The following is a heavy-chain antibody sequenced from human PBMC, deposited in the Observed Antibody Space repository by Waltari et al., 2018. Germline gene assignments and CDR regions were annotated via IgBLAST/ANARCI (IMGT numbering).Heavy chain of an antibody. Sequence: QITLKESGPTLVRPTQTLTLTCTFSGFSLTTSTAGVGWIRQPPGKALEWLGIIYWNDDKRYSPSLKTRLTITKDTSKNQVVLKMTNMDPVDTATYFCAHLSWLPYSSGWYAYYFDYWGQGTLVTVSS. CDR1: GFSLTTSTAG. V-gene: IGHV2-5*01. CDR2: IYWNDDK. CDR3: AHLSWLPYSSGWYAYYFDY. D-gene: IGHD6-19*01. J-gene: IGHJ4*02.